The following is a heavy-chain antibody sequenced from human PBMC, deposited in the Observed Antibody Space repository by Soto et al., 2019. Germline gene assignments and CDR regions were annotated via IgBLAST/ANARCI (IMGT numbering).Heavy chain of an antibody. D-gene: IGHD3-22*01. CDR1: GGSVSSGSYY. V-gene: IGHV4-61*01. Sequence: QVQLQESGPGLVKPSETLSLTCTVSGGSVSSGSYYWSWIRQPPGKGLEWIGYIYYSGSTNYNPSLKSRVTISVDTAKTQFSLKLSSVTAGDTAVYYCARGLVSYYYDSSGYHYYYGMDVWGQGTTVTVSS. J-gene: IGHJ6*02. CDR3: ARGLVSYYYDSSGYHYYYGMDV. CDR2: IYYSGST.